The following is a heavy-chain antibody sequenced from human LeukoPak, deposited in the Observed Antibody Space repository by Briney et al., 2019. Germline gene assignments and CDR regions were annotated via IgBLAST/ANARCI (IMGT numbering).Heavy chain of an antibody. CDR1: GFTVSSNY. CDR2: IYSGGST. J-gene: IGHJ4*02. D-gene: IGHD2-15*01. CDR3: ARAPDCSGGSCYSDY. Sequence: GGSLRLSCAASGFTVSSNYMSWVRQAPGKGLEWVSVIYSGGSTYYADSVKGRFTISRDNSKNTLYLQMNSLRAEDTAVYYCARAPDCSGGSCYSDYWGQGTLVTVSS. V-gene: IGHV3-53*01.